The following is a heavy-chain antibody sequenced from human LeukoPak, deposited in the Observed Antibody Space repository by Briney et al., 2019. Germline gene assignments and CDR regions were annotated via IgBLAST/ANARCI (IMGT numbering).Heavy chain of an antibody. CDR1: GFALSTSGVG. CDR3: ARITIFEQIFDY. V-gene: IGHV2-5*02. J-gene: IGHJ4*02. D-gene: IGHD3-9*01. Sequence: SGPTLGNPTQPLTLTSTFSGFALSTSGVGVGWSRQPPVKALEWLALIYWDDDKRDNPSQKSRRTITKDTSKNQVVLTMTNMDPVDTATYYCARITIFEQIFDYWGQGTLVTVSS. CDR2: IYWDDDK.